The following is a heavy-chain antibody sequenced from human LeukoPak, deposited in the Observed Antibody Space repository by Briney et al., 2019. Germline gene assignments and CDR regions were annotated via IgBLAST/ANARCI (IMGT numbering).Heavy chain of an antibody. CDR1: GLIFGSYS. D-gene: IGHD2/OR15-2a*01. J-gene: IGHJ4*02. Sequence: HAGGSLRLSCSVSGLIFGSYSMHWVRQAPGEGLEYVSGISDKGGAQYYADSVKGRFTISRDNSKNTLYLQMSSLRAEDTAVYCCVNGYFFDYWGQGTLVTVSS. CDR3: VNGYFFDY. CDR2: ISDKGGAQ. V-gene: IGHV3-64D*06.